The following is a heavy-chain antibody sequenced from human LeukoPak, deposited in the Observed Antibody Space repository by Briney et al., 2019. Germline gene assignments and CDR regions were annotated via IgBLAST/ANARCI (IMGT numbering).Heavy chain of an antibody. D-gene: IGHD3-3*01. V-gene: IGHV3-7*01. CDR2: IKQDGSEK. J-gene: IGHJ6*03. CDR1: GFTFSSYW. CDR3: ARDPPLGADTIFGVVRPYYMDV. Sequence: GGSLRLSCAASGFTFSSYWMSWVRQAPGKGLEWVANIKQDGSEKYYVDSVKGRFTISRDNAKNSLYLQMNSLRAEDTAVYYCARDPPLGADTIFGVVRPYYMDVWGKGTTVTVSS.